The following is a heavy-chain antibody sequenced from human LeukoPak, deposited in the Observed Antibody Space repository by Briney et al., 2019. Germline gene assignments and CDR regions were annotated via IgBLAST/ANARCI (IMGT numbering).Heavy chain of an antibody. CDR1: GFTLSIYC. D-gene: IGHD6-19*01. CDR2: ISSSSNTI. V-gene: IGHV3-48*01. Sequence: PGGSLRLSCAASGFTLSIYCMNWVRQAPGKGLEWVSYISSSSNTIYYADSVKGRFTISRDNAKNSLYLQMNSLRAEDTAVYYCARDKASGGWYYFDSWGQGTLVTVSS. J-gene: IGHJ4*02. CDR3: ARDKASGGWYYFDS.